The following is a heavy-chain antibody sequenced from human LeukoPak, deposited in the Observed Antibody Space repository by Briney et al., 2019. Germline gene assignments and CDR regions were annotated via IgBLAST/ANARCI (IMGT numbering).Heavy chain of an antibody. CDR2: IYYSGST. CDR1: AGSINSSNYY. D-gene: IGHD3-3*01. V-gene: IGHV4-39*01. J-gene: IGHJ5*02. CDR3: VRHGTPWGFGVVFDP. Sequence: SETLSLTCTVSAGSINSSNYYWGWIRQPPGKGLEWIGTIYYSGSTYYNPSLKSRVTISVDTSKNQFSLKLISVTAADTAVYYCVRHGTPWGFGVVFDPWGQGSLVTVSS.